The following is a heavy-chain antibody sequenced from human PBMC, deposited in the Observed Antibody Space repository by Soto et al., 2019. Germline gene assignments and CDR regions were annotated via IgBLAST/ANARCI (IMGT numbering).Heavy chain of an antibody. CDR3: ARPLWRDDYNWGYFDL. D-gene: IGHD4-4*01. CDR2: ISYDGSNK. J-gene: IGHJ2*01. Sequence: QVRLVESGGGVVQPGGSLRLSLAASGFTFSSYAMHWVRQVPGKGLEGVAVISYDGSNKNYADSVKGRFTISRDNSKNTLYLQMNRLRAEDTAVYYCARPLWRDDYNWGYFDLWGRGTLVTVSS. V-gene: IGHV3-30-3*01. CDR1: GFTFSSYA.